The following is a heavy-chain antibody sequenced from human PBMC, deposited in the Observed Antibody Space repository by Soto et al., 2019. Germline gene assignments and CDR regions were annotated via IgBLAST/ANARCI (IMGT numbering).Heavy chain of an antibody. CDR1: GGSISSSNW. D-gene: IGHD5-18*01. J-gene: IGHJ4*02. CDR2: IYHSGST. V-gene: IGHV4-4*02. CDR3: ARASGYSYGYQPDY. Sequence: SETLSLTCAVSGGSISSSNWWSWVRQPPGKGLEWIGEIYHSGSTNYNPSLKSRVTISVDTSKNPFSLKLSSVTAADTAVYYCARASGYSYGYQPDYWGQGTLVTVSS.